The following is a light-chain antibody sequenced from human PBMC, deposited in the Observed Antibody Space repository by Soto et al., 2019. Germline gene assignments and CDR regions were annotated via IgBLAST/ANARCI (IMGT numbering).Light chain of an antibody. CDR2: EVN. V-gene: IGLV2-23*02. J-gene: IGLJ1*01. Sequence: QSALTQPASVSGSPGQSITITCTGTNSDVGSYDLVSWYQQHPGKAPKFMIYEVNKRPSGVSDRFSGSKSGNTASLTISGLQAEDEADYHCCSYAGSSAFLYVFGTGTKLTVL. CDR1: NSDVGSYDL. CDR3: CSYAGSSAFLYV.